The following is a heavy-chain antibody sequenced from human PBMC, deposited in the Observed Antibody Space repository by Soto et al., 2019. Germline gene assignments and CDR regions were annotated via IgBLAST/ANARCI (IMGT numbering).Heavy chain of an antibody. CDR3: TTDPGDYEDF. D-gene: IGHD4-17*01. V-gene: IGHV3-15*01. CDR1: GITFTNAW. J-gene: IGHJ4*02. Sequence: GGSLRLSCAASGITFTNAWMSWVRQAPGKGLERVGRIKNRADGGTTDYAAPVRGRFTISRDDSKNTLFLQMNSLEAEDTAVYYCTTDPGDYEDFWGQGTLVTVSS. CDR2: IKNRADGGTT.